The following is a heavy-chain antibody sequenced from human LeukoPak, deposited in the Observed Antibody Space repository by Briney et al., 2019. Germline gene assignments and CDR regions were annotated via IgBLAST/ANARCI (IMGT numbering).Heavy chain of an antibody. Sequence: GGSLRLSCAASGFTFSSYEMNWVRQAPGKGLEWVSYISSSGNIIFYADSVKGRFTISRDSAKNSLYLQMNSLRAEDTAVYYCARDGDGYYFDYWGQGTLVTVSS. V-gene: IGHV3-48*03. CDR2: ISSSGNII. CDR1: GFTFSSYE. D-gene: IGHD3-10*01. CDR3: ARDGDGYYFDY. J-gene: IGHJ4*02.